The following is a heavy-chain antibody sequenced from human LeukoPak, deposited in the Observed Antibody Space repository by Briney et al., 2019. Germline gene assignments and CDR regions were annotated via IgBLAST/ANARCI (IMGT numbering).Heavy chain of an antibody. CDR1: GFTFRDYN. J-gene: IGHJ6*02. V-gene: IGHV3-11*01. Sequence: PGGSLRLSCASSGFTFRDYNMNWVRQAPGQGLEWVSYITDRGSSIHYADSVNGRFTISRDNAKNSLYLQMNSLRAEDSAVYYCARSIGLTGGGVDVWGRGTTVTVSS. CDR2: ITDRGSSI. D-gene: IGHD3-9*01. CDR3: ARSIGLTGGGVDV.